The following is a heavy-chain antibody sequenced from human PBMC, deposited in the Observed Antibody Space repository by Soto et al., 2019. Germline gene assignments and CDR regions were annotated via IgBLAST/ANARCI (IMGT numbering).Heavy chain of an antibody. V-gene: IGHV3-30-3*01. J-gene: IGHJ6*02. CDR3: ALSHYYDSSCYSNKGYYYYGMDV. CDR1: GFTFSSYA. CDR2: ISYDGSNK. Sequence: QVQLVESGGGVVQPGRSLRLSCAASGFTFSSYAMHWVRQAPGKGLEWVAVISYDGSNKYYADSVKGGFTISRDNSKNTLYMQMNSLRAEDTAVYYCALSHYYDSSCYSNKGYYYYGMDVWGQGTTVTVSS. D-gene: IGHD3-22*01.